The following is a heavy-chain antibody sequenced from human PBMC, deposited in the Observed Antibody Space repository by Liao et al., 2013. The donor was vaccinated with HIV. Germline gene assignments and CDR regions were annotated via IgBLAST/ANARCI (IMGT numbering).Heavy chain of an antibody. D-gene: IGHD1-14*01. Sequence: QVQVQESGPGLVKPSETLSLTCTVSVGSISTYYWSWIRQPPGKGLEWIGHFYYSGSSNYNPSLKSRVTMSIDTSKNHFALKLSSVTAADTAVYYCARHYNRAFDIWGQGTMVTVS. J-gene: IGHJ3*02. CDR2: FYYSGSS. CDR1: VGSISTYY. V-gene: IGHV4-59*01. CDR3: ARHYNRAFDI.